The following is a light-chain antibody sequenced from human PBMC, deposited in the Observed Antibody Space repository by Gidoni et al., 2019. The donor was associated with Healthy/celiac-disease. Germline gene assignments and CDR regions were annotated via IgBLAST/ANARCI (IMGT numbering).Light chain of an antibody. CDR3: QQYDTPPRYT. V-gene: IGKV1-33*01. CDR2: DSS. J-gene: IGKJ2*01. Sequence: DIQMTQSPSSLSASVGDRVTITCQASQDISNYLNWYQQKPGKAPKLLIYDSSNLETGVPSRFSGSGSGTDFTFTISSLQPEDIATYYCQQYDTPPRYTFGQGTKLEIK. CDR1: QDISNY.